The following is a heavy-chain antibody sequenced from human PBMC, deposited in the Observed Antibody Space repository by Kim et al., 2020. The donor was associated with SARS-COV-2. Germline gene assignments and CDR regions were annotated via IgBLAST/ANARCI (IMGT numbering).Heavy chain of an antibody. Sequence: SETLSLTCAVYGGSFSGYYWSWIRQPPGKGLEWIGEINHSGSTNYNPSLKSRVTISVDTSKNQFSLKLSSVTAADTAVYYCARASQDSSGRGTFDYWGQG. CDR3: ARASQDSSGRGTFDY. D-gene: IGHD3-22*01. J-gene: IGHJ4*02. V-gene: IGHV4-34*01. CDR2: INHSGST. CDR1: GGSFSGYY.